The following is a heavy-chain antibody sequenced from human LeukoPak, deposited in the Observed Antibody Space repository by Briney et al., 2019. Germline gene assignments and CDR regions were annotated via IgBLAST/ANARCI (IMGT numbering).Heavy chain of an antibody. CDR1: GGTFSSYA. CDR3: ASSTYYYDSSGVSWFDP. V-gene: IGHV1-69*13. J-gene: IGHJ5*02. CDR2: IIPIFGTA. D-gene: IGHD3-22*01. Sequence: SVKVSCKASGGTFSSYAISWVRQAPGQGLEWMGGIIPIFGTANYAQKFQGRVTITADESTSTAYMELSSLRSEDTAVYYCASSTYYYDSSGVSWFDPWGQGTLVTVSS.